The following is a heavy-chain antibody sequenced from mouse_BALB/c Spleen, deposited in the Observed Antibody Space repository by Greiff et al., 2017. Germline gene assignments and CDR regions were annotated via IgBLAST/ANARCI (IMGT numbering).Heavy chain of an antibody. CDR3: ARRGGNYLNWDWFAY. V-gene: IGHV3-1*02. Sequence: EVHLVESGPDLVKPSQSLSLTCTVTGYSITSGYSWHWIRQFPGNKLEWMGYIHYSGRTHYNPSLKSRISITRDTSKNQFFLQLNSVTTEDTATYYCARRGGNYLNWDWFAYWGQGTLVTVAA. D-gene: IGHD2-1*01. J-gene: IGHJ3*01. CDR2: IHYSGRT. CDR1: GYSITSGYS.